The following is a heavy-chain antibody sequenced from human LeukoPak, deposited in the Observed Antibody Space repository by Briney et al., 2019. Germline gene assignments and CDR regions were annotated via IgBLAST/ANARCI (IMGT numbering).Heavy chain of an antibody. CDR2: IYYSGST. V-gene: IGHV4-31*03. J-gene: IGHJ4*02. D-gene: IGHD5-24*01. Sequence: SETLSLTCTVSGGSISSGGYHWSWIRQHPGKGLEWIGYIYYSGSTYYNPSLKSRVTISVDTSKNQFSLKLSSVTAADTAVYYCAGEALDGYIDYWGQGTLVTVSS. CDR1: GGSISSGGYH. CDR3: AGEALDGYIDY.